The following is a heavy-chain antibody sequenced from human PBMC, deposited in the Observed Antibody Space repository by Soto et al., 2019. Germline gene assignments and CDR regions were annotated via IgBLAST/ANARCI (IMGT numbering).Heavy chain of an antibody. CDR2: INPNSGGT. D-gene: IGHD6-6*01. V-gene: IGHV1-2*04. J-gene: IGHJ6*02. CDR3: ARSNINIAARRYYYGMDV. CDR1: GYTFTGYY. Sequence: QVQLVQSGAEVKKPGASVKVSCKASGYTFTGYYMHWVRQAPGQGLEWMGWINPNSGGTNYAQKFQGWVTMTRDTSISTAYMELSRLRSDDTAVYYCARSNINIAARRYYYGMDVWGQGTTVTVSS.